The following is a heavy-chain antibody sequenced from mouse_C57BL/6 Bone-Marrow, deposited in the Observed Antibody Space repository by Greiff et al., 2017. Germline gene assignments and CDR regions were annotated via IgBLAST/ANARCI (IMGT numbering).Heavy chain of an antibody. CDR2: IYPGSGST. CDR1: GYTFTSYW. J-gene: IGHJ1*03. CDR3: ARRRFLLWLRRGSSYWYFDV. V-gene: IGHV1-55*01. D-gene: IGHD2-2*01. Sequence: QVQLQQPGAELVKPGASVKMSCKASGYTFTSYWITWVKQRPGQGLEWIGDIYPGSGSTNYNEKFKSKATLTVDTSSSTAYMQLSSLTSEDSAVYYCARRRFLLWLRRGSSYWYFDVWGTGTTVTVSS.